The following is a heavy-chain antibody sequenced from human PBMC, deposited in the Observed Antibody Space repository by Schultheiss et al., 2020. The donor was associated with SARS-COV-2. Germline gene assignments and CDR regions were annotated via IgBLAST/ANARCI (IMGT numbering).Heavy chain of an antibody. CDR2: IKQDGSEK. J-gene: IGHJ5*02. CDR1: GFTFSSYA. Sequence: GGSLRLSCAASGFTFSSYAMSWVRQAPGKGLEWVANIKQDGSEKYYVDSVKGRFTISRDNSKNTLYLQMNSLRAEDTAVYYCARTQDDRIAAAGSGWFDPWGQGTLVTVSS. V-gene: IGHV3-7*03. CDR3: ARTQDDRIAAAGSGWFDP. D-gene: IGHD6-13*01.